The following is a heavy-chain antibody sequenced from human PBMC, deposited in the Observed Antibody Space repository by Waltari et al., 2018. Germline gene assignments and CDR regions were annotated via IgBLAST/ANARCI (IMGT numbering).Heavy chain of an antibody. CDR1: GFTFSSYW. J-gene: IGHJ4*02. CDR2: KKQDGRWK. Sequence: EVQLVESGGGLVQPGGSLRLSCAASGFTFSSYWMSWVRQAPGKGLEGGANKKQDGRWKYYVDSGKGRFTISRDNAKNSLYLQMNSLRAEDTAVYYCARDLYGDYRDWGQGTLVTVSS. D-gene: IGHD4-17*01. CDR3: ARDLYGDYRD. V-gene: IGHV3-7*01.